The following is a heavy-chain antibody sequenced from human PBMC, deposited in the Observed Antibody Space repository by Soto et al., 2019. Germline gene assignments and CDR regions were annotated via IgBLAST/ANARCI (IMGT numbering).Heavy chain of an antibody. J-gene: IGHJ1*01. CDR1: GGTFSSYT. D-gene: IGHD2-15*01. V-gene: IGHV1-69*02. Sequence: QVQLVQSGAEVKKPGSSVKVSCKASGGTFSSYTISWVRQAPGQGLEWMGRIIPILGIANYAQKFQGRVTITADKSTSTAYMELSSLRSEDTAVYYCARSYCSGGSCYSDDWGQGTLVTVSS. CDR2: IIPILGIA. CDR3: ARSYCSGGSCYSDD.